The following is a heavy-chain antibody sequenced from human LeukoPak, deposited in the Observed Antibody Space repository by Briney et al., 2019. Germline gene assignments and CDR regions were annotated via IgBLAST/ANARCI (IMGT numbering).Heavy chain of an antibody. Sequence: PSETLSLTCTVSGGSISSYYWSWIRQPAGKGLEWIGRIYISGSTNYNPSLKSRVAMSVDTSKNQFSLKLSPVTAADTAVYYCAKPRNLLYSSSWFDPWGQGTLVTVSS. CDR2: IYISGST. CDR1: GGSISSYY. V-gene: IGHV4-4*07. J-gene: IGHJ5*02. D-gene: IGHD6-13*01. CDR3: AKPRNLLYSSSWFDP.